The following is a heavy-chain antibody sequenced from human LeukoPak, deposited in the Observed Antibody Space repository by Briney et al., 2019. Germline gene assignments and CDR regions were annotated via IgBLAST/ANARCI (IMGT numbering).Heavy chain of an antibody. CDR2: IYHSGST. D-gene: IGHD4-17*01. J-gene: IGHJ4*02. Sequence: SETLSLTCTVSGYSISSGYYWGWIRQPPGQGLEWIGSIYHSGSTYYNPSLKSRVTISVDTSKNQFSLKLSSVTAADTAVYYCARTDYGDGFDYWGQGTLVTVSS. CDR3: ARTDYGDGFDY. V-gene: IGHV4-38-2*02. CDR1: GYSISSGYY.